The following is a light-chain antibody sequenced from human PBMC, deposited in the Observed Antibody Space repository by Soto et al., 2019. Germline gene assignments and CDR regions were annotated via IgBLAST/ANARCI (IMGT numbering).Light chain of an antibody. V-gene: IGKV3-11*01. CDR2: GAS. J-gene: IGKJ5*01. Sequence: EIVLTQAPDTLSLSPGERTTLSCRASQSVSSYLAWYQQKPGQAPRLLIYGASSRATGIPDRFSGSGSGTDFTLTIICLEPEDFALDYCQQRSPCPTVGQGTRLEIK. CDR1: QSVSSY. CDR3: QQRSPCPT.